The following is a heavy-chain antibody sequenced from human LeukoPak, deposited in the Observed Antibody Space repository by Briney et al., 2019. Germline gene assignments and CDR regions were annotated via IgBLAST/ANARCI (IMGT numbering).Heavy chain of an antibody. V-gene: IGHV4-61*02. CDR1: GGSISSGSYY. CDR3: ARDLYGYGYSVQDY. CDR2: IYTSGST. D-gene: IGHD5-18*01. J-gene: IGHJ4*02. Sequence: SETLSLTCTVSGGSISSGSYYWSWIRQPAGKGLEWIGRIYTSGSTNYNPSLKSRVTISVDTSKNQFSLKLSSVTAADTAVYYCARDLYGYGYSVQDYWGQGTLVTVSS.